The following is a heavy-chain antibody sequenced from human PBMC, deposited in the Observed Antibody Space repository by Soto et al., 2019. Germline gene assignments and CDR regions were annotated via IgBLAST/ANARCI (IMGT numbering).Heavy chain of an antibody. CDR3: ARDLPTMDV. CDR1: GYTFTSYG. J-gene: IGHJ6*02. V-gene: IGHV1-18*01. Sequence: QVQLVQSGAEVKKPGASVKVSCKASGYTFTSYGISWVRQAPGQGLEWMGWIRAYNGNTNYAQKLQGRVTMTTDTSPSTAYIELRSLISDDTAVYDCARDLPTMDVWGQVPTVPVSS. CDR2: IRAYNGNT.